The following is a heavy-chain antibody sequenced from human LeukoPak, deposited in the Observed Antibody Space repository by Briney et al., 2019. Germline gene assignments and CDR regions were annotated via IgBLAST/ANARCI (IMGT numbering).Heavy chain of an antibody. CDR2: ISSSNSYT. CDR1: GFTFSVYS. V-gene: IGHV3-21*01. Sequence: PGGSLRLSCAATGFTFSVYSMNWVRQAPGRGLEWVSSISSSNSYTYYVDSVRGRFTISRDNAKNSLYLQMNSLRAEDTAVYYCARDVASEPWGQGTLVTVSS. CDR3: ARDVASEP. D-gene: IGHD5-12*01. J-gene: IGHJ5*02.